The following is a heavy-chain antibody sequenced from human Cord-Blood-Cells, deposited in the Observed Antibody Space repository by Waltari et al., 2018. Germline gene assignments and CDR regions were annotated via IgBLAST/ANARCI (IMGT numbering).Heavy chain of an antibody. Sequence: QVQLQESGPGLVKPSETLSLTCTVSGGSISSYYWSWIRQPPGKGLEWIGYIYYSGSTKYTPSLKSRVTISVDTSKNQFSLKLSSVTAADTAVYYCARVYCSSTSCDAFDIWGQGTMVTVSS. CDR3: ARVYCSSTSCDAFDI. V-gene: IGHV4-59*01. D-gene: IGHD2-2*01. J-gene: IGHJ3*02. CDR1: GGSISSYY. CDR2: IYYSGST.